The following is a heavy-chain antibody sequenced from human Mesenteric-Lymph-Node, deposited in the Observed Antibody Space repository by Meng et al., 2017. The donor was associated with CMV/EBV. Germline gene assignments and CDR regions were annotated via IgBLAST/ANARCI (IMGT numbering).Heavy chain of an antibody. CDR1: GLTFSSYA. CDR2: ITGGGHTT. D-gene: IGHD3-3*01. V-gene: IGHV3-23*01. CDR3: TKIGHYDFWSGYPEDV. Sequence: GESLKISCAASGLTFSSYAMSWVRQAPGKGLEWVSVITGGGHTTYYADSVKGRFTISRDTSKGTLYLQMNSLRAEDTAVYFCTKIGHYDFWSGYPEDVWGQGTTVTVSS. J-gene: IGHJ6*02.